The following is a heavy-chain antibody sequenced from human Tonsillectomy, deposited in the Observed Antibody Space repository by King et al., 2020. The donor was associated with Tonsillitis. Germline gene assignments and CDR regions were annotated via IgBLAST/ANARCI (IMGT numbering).Heavy chain of an antibody. D-gene: IGHD2-21*01. J-gene: IGHJ4*02. CDR1: GFTFSDYY. V-gene: IGHV3-11*01. CDR3: ARAFCGADCYSVPFNY. CDR2: ISTSGGIV. Sequence: VQLVESGGGLVKPGGSLRLSCAASGFTFSDYYMSWIRQAPGKGLEWVSYISTSGGIVDYADSVKGRFTISRDNAKNSLSLQMNSLRDEATAVYYCARAFCGADCYSVPFNYWGQGTLVTVSS.